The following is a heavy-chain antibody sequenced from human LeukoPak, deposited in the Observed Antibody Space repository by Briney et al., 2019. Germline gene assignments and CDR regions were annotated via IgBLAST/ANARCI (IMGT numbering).Heavy chain of an antibody. CDR2: IYSGGST. CDR3: AKDGNYYDSSGYYQYYFDY. CDR1: GFTVSSNY. D-gene: IGHD3-22*01. V-gene: IGHV3-53*04. J-gene: IGHJ4*02. Sequence: GGSLRLSCAASGFTVSSNYMSWVRRAPGKGLEWVSVIYSGGSTYYADSVKGRFTISRHNSKNTLYLQMNSLRAEDAAVYYCAKDGNYYDSSGYYQYYFDYWGQGTLVTVSS.